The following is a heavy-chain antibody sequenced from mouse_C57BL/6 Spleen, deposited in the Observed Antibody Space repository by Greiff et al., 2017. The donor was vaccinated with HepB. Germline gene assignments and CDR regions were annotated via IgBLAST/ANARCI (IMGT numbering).Heavy chain of an antibody. J-gene: IGHJ2*01. D-gene: IGHD1-1*01. CDR3: ARERFTTVESFDY. CDR1: GYTFTSYW. CDR2: IDPSDSYT. V-gene: IGHV1-50*01. Sequence: QVQLQQPGAELVKPGASVKLSCKASGYTFTSYWMQWVKQRPGQGLEWIGEIDPSDSYTNYNQKFKGKATLTVDTSSSTAYMQLSSLTSEDSAVYYGARERFTTVESFDYWGQGTTLTVSS.